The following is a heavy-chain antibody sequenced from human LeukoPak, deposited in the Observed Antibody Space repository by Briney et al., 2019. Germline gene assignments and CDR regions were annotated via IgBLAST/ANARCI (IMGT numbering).Heavy chain of an antibody. D-gene: IGHD2-15*01. V-gene: IGHV3-74*01. CDR3: VVGGSPGY. J-gene: IGHJ4*02. CDR1: GFTVSSNY. Sequence: GGSLRLSCAASGFTVSSNYMSWVRQAPGKGLVWVSRISTDGYTTDYADFVQGRFTASRDNTKNTWSLEMNSLRAEDTAVYYCVVGGSPGYWGQGTLVTVSS. CDR2: ISTDGYTT.